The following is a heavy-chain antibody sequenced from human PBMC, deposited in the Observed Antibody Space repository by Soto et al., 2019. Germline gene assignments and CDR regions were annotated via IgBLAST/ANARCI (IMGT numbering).Heavy chain of an antibody. CDR2: IKQDGSEK. J-gene: IGHJ6*02. CDR3: VSGLRKIQVWFSSYHHGMEV. V-gene: IGHV3-7*03. Sequence: GGSLRLSCEASGFTFSSYCMNWVRQAPGKGLEWVANIKQDGSEKYYVDSVKGRFTISRDNAKNSLSLQMHSLRGEDTAVYYCVSGLRKIQVWFSSYHHGMEVWGQGATVHVS. CDR1: GFTFSSYC. D-gene: IGHD5-18*01.